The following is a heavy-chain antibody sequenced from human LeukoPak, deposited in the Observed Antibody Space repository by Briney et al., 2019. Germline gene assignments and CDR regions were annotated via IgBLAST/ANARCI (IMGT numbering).Heavy chain of an antibody. CDR3: ARRSDYYDSSAYFY. CDR1: VYSFTTYD. J-gene: IGHJ4*02. V-gene: IGHV1-8*01. CDR2: MNPNSGNT. D-gene: IGHD3-22*01. Sequence: ASVKVSSTASVYSFTTYDINWVRQATGQGLEWMGWMNPNSGNTGYAQKFQGRVIITRDTSISTAYMELSSLRSEETAVYYCARRSDYYDSSAYFYWGQGTLVTVSS.